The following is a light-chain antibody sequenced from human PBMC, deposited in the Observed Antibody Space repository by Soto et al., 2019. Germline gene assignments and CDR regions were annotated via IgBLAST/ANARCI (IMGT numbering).Light chain of an antibody. CDR1: SSDVGGYNY. Sequence: QSALTQPPSASGSPGQSVAISCTGTSSDVGGYNYVSWYQQHPGKAPKLMIYEVTKRPSGVPDRFSGSKSDNTASLTVSGLQAEDEADYYCSSYAGSNNFGVLFGGGTKL. CDR2: EVT. J-gene: IGLJ3*02. CDR3: SSYAGSNNFGVL. V-gene: IGLV2-8*01.